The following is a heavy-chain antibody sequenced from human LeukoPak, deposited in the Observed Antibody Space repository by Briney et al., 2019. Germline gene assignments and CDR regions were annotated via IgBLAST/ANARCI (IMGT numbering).Heavy chain of an antibody. Sequence: PGGSLRLSCAASGFTFSSYEMNWVRQAPGKRPEWVSYISNSGSILYYADSVRGRFTISRDNAKNSLFLQMNSPRAEDTAVYYCTQGMNYDSSAYWHQHWGQGTLVTVSS. J-gene: IGHJ1*01. CDR2: ISNSGSIL. CDR3: TQGMNYDSSAYWHQH. D-gene: IGHD3-22*01. V-gene: IGHV3-48*03. CDR1: GFTFSSYE.